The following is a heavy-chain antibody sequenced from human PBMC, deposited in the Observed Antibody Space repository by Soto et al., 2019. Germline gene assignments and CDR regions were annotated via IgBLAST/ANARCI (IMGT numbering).Heavy chain of an antibody. Sequence: QVQLVESGGGLVKPGGSLRLSCAASGFTFSDYYMRWLRQSPGKGLEWVSYISSSGSTIYYADSVKGRFTISRDNAKNSLYLQMNSLRADDTAVYYCARDPPHGTEFDPWGQGTLVTVSS. CDR2: ISSSGSTI. CDR1: GFTFSDYY. J-gene: IGHJ5*02. D-gene: IGHD1-1*01. CDR3: ARDPPHGTEFDP. V-gene: IGHV3-11*01.